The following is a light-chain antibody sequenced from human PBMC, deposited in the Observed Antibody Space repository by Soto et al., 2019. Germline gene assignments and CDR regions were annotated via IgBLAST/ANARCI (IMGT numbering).Light chain of an antibody. CDR2: DVS. CDR3: SSYTTSGSLV. J-gene: IGLJ2*01. V-gene: IGLV2-14*01. CDR1: SSDVGGYNY. Sequence: QSALTQPASVSGSPGQSITLSCTGTSSDVGGYNYVSWYQQHPGKAPKLMIYDVSNRPSGVSNRCSGSKSGNTASLTISGLQAEDEADYYCSSYTTSGSLVFGGGTKVTVL.